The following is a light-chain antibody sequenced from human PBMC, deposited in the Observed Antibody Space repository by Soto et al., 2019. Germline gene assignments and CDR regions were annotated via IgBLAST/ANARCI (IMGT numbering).Light chain of an antibody. CDR1: QSVGRN. Sequence: EMVMTQSPATLSVSPGERATLSYRASQSVGRNLAWYQQKPGQAPRLLIYGASTRATGIPARFSGSGSGTEFTLTISSLQSEDFAIYSCQQYNHWPPLTFGGGTKVEIK. CDR2: GAS. J-gene: IGKJ4*01. CDR3: QQYNHWPPLT. V-gene: IGKV3-15*01.